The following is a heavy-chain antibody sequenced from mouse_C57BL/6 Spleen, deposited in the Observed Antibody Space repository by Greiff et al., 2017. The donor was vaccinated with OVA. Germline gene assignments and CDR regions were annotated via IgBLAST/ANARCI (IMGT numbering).Heavy chain of an antibody. V-gene: IGHV2-6*01. CDR3: ASGMVTTRFAY. J-gene: IGHJ3*01. D-gene: IGHD2-2*01. CDR2: IWGVGGT. Sequence: QVQLQQSGPGLVAPSQSLSITCTVSGFSLTSYGVDWVRQSPGKGLEWLGVIWGVGGTHYNLALKSRLSISKDNSKSQVFLKMNSLQTDDTAMYYCASGMVTTRFAYWGQGTLVTVSA. CDR1: GFSLTSYG.